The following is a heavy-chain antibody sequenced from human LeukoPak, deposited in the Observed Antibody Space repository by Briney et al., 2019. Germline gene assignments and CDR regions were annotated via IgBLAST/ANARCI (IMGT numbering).Heavy chain of an antibody. V-gene: IGHV4-34*01. J-gene: IGHJ6*02. Sequence: PSETLSLTCAVYGGSFSGYYWSWIRQPPGKGLEWIGEIDHSGSTNYNPSLKSRVTISVDTSKNQFSLKLSSVTAADTAVYYCARAYYDSASLRLPKVYYYYGMDVWGQGTTVTVSS. D-gene: IGHD3-22*01. CDR2: IDHSGST. CDR3: ARAYYDSASLRLPKVYYYYGMDV. CDR1: GGSFSGYY.